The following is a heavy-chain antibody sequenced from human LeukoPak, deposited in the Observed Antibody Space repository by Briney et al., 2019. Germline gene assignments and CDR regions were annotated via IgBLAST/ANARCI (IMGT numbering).Heavy chain of an antibody. CDR1: GGTFSSYA. J-gene: IGHJ4*02. Sequence: ASVKVSCKASGGTFSSYAISWVRQAPGQGLEWMGGIIPIFGTANYAQKFQGRVTITADESTSTAYMELSSLRSEDTAVYYCARDRSAILYYLDYWGQGTLVTVSS. CDR3: ARDRSAILYYLDY. CDR2: IIPIFGTA. D-gene: IGHD2-2*01. V-gene: IGHV1-69*13.